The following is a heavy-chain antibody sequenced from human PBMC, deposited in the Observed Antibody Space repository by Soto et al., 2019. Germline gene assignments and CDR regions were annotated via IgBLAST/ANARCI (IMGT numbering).Heavy chain of an antibody. J-gene: IGHJ4*02. CDR2: IYYSGST. Sequence: QLQLQESGPGLVKPSETLSLTCTVSGGSISSSSYYWGWIRQPPGKGLEWIGSIYYSGSTHYNPSLTIRVTMSVDTSKNQFTLKLSSVAAADTAVYYCARHRASPRVGYFDYWGQGTLVTVSS. CDR1: GGSISSSSYY. D-gene: IGHD1-26*01. CDR3: ARHRASPRVGYFDY. V-gene: IGHV4-39*01.